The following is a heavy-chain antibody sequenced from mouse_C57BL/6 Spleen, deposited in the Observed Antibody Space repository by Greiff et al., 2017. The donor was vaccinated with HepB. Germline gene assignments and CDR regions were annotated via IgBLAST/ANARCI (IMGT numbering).Heavy chain of an antibody. Sequence: DVQLVESGGGLVKPGGSLKLSCAASGFTFSDYGMHWDRQAPEKGLEWVAYISSGSSTIYYADTVKGRFTISRDNAKNTLFLQMTSLRSEDTAMYYCARWYGSSPLGYWGQGTTLTVSS. CDR3: ARWYGSSPLGY. CDR1: GFTFSDYG. V-gene: IGHV5-17*01. CDR2: ISSGSSTI. D-gene: IGHD1-1*01. J-gene: IGHJ2*01.